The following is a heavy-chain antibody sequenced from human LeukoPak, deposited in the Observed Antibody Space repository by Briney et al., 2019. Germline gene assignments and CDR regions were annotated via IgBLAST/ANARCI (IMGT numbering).Heavy chain of an antibody. V-gene: IGHV4-61*02. CDR1: GGSISSGSYY. CDR2: IYTSGST. Sequence: SETLSLTCTVSGGSISSGSYYWSWIRQPAGKGLEWIGRIYTSGSTNYNPSLKSRFTISVNTSKNQFSLKLSSVTAADTAVYYCARDWGGSPFDYWGQGTLVTVSS. CDR3: ARDWGGSPFDY. J-gene: IGHJ4*02. D-gene: IGHD2-21*01.